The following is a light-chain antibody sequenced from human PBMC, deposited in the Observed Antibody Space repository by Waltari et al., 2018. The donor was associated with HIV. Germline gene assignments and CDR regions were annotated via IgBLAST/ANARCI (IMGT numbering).Light chain of an antibody. V-gene: IGLV1-40*01. Sequence: QSVLTQPPSVSGAPGQRVTISCTGSSSNIGAGYDVHWYRQLPGTAPKLLIYGYNKRPSGVPDRFSGSKSGTSASLAITGLQAEDEANYYCQSYDSSLSGSVVFGGGTKLTVL. J-gene: IGLJ2*01. CDR2: GYN. CDR1: SSNIGAGYD. CDR3: QSYDSSLSGSVV.